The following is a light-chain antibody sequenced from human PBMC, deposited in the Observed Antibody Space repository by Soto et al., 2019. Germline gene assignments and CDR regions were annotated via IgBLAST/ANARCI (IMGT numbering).Light chain of an antibody. V-gene: IGKV2-28*01. CDR3: MQSLQTPLT. Sequence: DIVMTQSPLSLPVTPGEPASISCRSSQSLLNSNGYNCLEWYLQKPGQSPQLLIYLGSNRASGVPDRFSGSVSGTDFTLKISRVEAEDFGVYFCMQSLQTPLTFGQGPKVEFK. CDR2: LGS. CDR1: QSLLNSNGYNC. J-gene: IGKJ1*01.